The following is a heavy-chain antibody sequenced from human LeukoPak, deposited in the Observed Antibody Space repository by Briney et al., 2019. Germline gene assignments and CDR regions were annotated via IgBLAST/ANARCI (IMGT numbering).Heavy chain of an antibody. V-gene: IGHV4-39*01. CDR1: GGSISSSSYY. Sequence: SETLSLTCTVSGGSISSSSYYWGWIRQPPGKGLEWIGSIYCSGSTYYNPSLKSRVTISVDTSKNQFSLKLSSVTAADTAVYYCASGYSSSWYAYWGQGTLVTVSS. CDR2: IYCSGST. D-gene: IGHD6-13*01. CDR3: ASGYSSSWYAY. J-gene: IGHJ4*02.